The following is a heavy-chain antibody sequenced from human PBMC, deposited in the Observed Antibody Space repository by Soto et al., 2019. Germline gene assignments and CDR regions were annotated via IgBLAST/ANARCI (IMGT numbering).Heavy chain of an antibody. J-gene: IGHJ3*02. D-gene: IGHD2-2*01. V-gene: IGHV3-30*18. CDR2: ISHDGRSK. CDR3: AKDRGYCDSSSCYLGHSFDI. CDR1: GFTFSNYG. Sequence: GGSLRLSCAAPGFTFSNYGIHGVRQAPGKGLEWVAVISHDGRSKFYGDSVKGRFTISRDNSKNTLSLQMNSLRAEDTAVYYCAKDRGYCDSSSCYLGHSFDIWGQGTMVT.